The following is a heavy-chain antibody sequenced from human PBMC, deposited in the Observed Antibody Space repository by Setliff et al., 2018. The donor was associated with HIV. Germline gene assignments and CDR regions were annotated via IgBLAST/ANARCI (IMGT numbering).Heavy chain of an antibody. J-gene: IGHJ4*02. CDR2: ISPDATIA. D-gene: IGHD3-10*01. Sequence: HPGGSLRLSCTASGFAFSDNWIHWVRQVPGKGLVWVSHISPDATIAGSGDSVKGRFTMSRDNAKNTAYLHMYRLTVDDTGVYYCATDYNRGAFWHLWGQGTQVTVSS. CDR3: ATDYNRGAFWHL. CDR1: GFAFSDNW. V-gene: IGHV3-74*01.